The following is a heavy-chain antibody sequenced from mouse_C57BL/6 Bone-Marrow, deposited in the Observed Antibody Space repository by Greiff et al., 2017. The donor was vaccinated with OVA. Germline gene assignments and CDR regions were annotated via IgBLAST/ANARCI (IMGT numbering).Heavy chain of an antibody. CDR1: GYAFSSSW. CDR2: IYPGDGDT. J-gene: IGHJ4*01. CDR3: ARWMRGYARDY. Sequence: QVQLQQSGPELVKPGASVKISCKASGYAFSSSWMTWVKQRPGKGLEWIGRIYPGDGDTNYNGKFKGKATLTADKSSSTAYMQHSSLTSEDSAVYFCARWMRGYARDYWGQGTSVTVSS. V-gene: IGHV1-82*01.